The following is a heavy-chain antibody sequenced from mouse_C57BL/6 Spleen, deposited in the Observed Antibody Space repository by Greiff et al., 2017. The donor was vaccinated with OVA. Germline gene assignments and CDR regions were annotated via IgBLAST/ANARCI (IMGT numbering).Heavy chain of an antibody. CDR2: IYPGDGDT. D-gene: IGHD1-1*01. Sequence: QVKLKESGPELVKPGASVKISCKASGYAFSSYWMNWVKQRPGKGLEWIGRIYPGDGDTNYNGKFKGKATLTADKSSSSAYMQLSRLTTEDYAVYCWARFSTTVLALYAMDYWGQGTSVTVSS. CDR1: GYAFSSYW. V-gene: IGHV1-82*01. CDR3: ARFSTTVLALYAMDY. J-gene: IGHJ4*01.